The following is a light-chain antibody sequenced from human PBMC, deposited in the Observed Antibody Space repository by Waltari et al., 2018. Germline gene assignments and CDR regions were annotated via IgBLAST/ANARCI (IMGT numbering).Light chain of an antibody. J-gene: IGLJ3*02. Sequence: SYELTQPPSVSVSPGHTARITCSGDALPKKYAYWYQQKSGQAPVLVIYEDSKRPSGIPERFSGSSSGTMATLTISGAQVEDEADYYCYSTDSSGTPWVFGGGTKLTVL. V-gene: IGLV3-10*01. CDR3: YSTDSSGTPWV. CDR2: EDS. CDR1: ALPKKY.